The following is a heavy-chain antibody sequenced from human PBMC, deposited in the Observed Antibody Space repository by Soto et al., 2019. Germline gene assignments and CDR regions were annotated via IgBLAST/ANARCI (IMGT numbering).Heavy chain of an antibody. J-gene: IGHJ6*02. Sequence: ASVKVSCKASGYTFTGYYMHWVRQAPGQGLEWMGWINPNSGGTNYAQKFQGWVTMTRDTSISTAYMELNSLRDEDTAVYYCARDKIVPAAGSYYYYGMDVWGQGTTVTVSS. CDR1: GYTFTGYY. CDR3: ARDKIVPAAGSYYYYGMDV. V-gene: IGHV1-2*04. CDR2: INPNSGGT. D-gene: IGHD2-2*01.